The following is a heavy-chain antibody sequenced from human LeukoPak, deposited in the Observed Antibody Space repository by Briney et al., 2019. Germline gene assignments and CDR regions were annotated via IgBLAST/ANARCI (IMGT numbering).Heavy chain of an antibody. CDR3: ARDSRGYNYLYFDY. V-gene: IGHV3-53*01. CDR2: IYSGGST. Sequence: GGSLRLSCAASGFTFSSYAMSWVRQAPGKGLEWVSVIYSGGSTYYADSVKGRFTISRDNSKNTLYLQMNSLRAEDTAVYYCARDSRGYNYLYFDYWGQGTLVTVSS. J-gene: IGHJ4*02. D-gene: IGHD5-18*01. CDR1: GFTFSSYA.